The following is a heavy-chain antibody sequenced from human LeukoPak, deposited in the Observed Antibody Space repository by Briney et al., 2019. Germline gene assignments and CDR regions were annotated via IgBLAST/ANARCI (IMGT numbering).Heavy chain of an antibody. J-gene: IGHJ4*02. CDR2: MNPNSGNT. CDR3: ARVVNYRDYVTTRFDY. CDR1: GYTFINYD. Sequence: ASVKVSCKASGYTFINYDIYWVRQAPGQGLEWMGWMNPNSGNTGYAQKFQGRVTITRNTSISTAYMELSNLRSEDTAVYYCARVVNYRDYVTTRFDYWGQGTLVTVSS. V-gene: IGHV1-8*03. D-gene: IGHD4-17*01.